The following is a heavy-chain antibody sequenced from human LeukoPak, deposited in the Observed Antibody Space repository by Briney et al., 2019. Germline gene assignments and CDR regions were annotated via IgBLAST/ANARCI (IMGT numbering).Heavy chain of an antibody. V-gene: IGHV3-48*02. CDR2: IGSSGSPT. J-gene: IGHJ6*02. D-gene: IGHD3-22*01. CDR1: GFAFSSYN. Sequence: GGSLRLSCAASGFAFSSYNMNWVRQAPGKGLEGISYIGSSGSPTHYADSVGGRFTISRDNAKNSLYLQMNSLRDEDTAVYFCARRPYSDTSGRLSDVWGQGTTVTVSS. CDR3: ARRPYSDTSGRLSDV.